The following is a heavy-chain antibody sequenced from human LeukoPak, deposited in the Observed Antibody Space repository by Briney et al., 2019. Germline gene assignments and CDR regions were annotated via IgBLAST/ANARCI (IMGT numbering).Heavy chain of an antibody. V-gene: IGHV4-39*07. CDR1: GGSISSSSYY. CDR2: IYYSGST. J-gene: IGHJ4*02. D-gene: IGHD1-26*01. CDR3: ARDMASYTDY. Sequence: PSETLSLTCTVSGGSISSSSYYWGWIRQPPGKGLEWIGSIYYSGSTYYNPSLKSRVTISVDTSKNQFSLKLSSVTAADTAVYYCARDMASYTDYWGQGTLVTVSS.